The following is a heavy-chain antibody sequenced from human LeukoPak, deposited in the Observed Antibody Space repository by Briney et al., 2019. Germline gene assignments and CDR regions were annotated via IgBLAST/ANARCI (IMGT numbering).Heavy chain of an antibody. Sequence: GRSLRLSCAASGFTFGSYAMHWVRQAPGKGLEWVAVISYDGSNKYYADSVKGRFTISRDNSKNTLYLQMNSLRAEDTAVYYCARIVGAIAQNWFDPWGQGTLVTVSS. V-gene: IGHV3-30*04. CDR3: ARIVGAIAQNWFDP. D-gene: IGHD1-26*01. CDR2: ISYDGSNK. J-gene: IGHJ5*02. CDR1: GFTFGSYA.